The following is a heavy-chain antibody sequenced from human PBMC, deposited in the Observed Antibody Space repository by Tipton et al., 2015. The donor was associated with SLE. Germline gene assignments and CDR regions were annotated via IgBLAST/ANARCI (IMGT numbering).Heavy chain of an antibody. D-gene: IGHD1-26*01. J-gene: IGHJ3*02. CDR1: RGSFSGYY. CDR2: IDHSGSA. V-gene: IGHV4-34*01. Sequence: TLSLTCAVYRGSFSGYYWSWIRQPPGKGLEWIGEIDHSGSANYNPSLKSRVTISVDTSKNQFSLKLSSVTAADTAVYYCATLRSGSQRRGYDIWGQGTMITVSS. CDR3: ATLRSGSQRRGYDI.